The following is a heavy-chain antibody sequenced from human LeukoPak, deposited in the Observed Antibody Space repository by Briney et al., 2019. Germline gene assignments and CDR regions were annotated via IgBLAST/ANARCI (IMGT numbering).Heavy chain of an antibody. CDR2: ITHSGST. J-gene: IGHJ4*02. D-gene: IGHD4-17*01. Sequence: SETLSLTCAVYGGSFSGYYWSWIRQPPGKGLEWIGEITHSGSTNNNPSLKSRVTMSVDTSKNQFSLKLSSVTAADTAVYYCARADYGDLRTHFDYWGQGTLVTVSS. CDR1: GGSFSGYY. CDR3: ARADYGDLRTHFDY. V-gene: IGHV4-34*01.